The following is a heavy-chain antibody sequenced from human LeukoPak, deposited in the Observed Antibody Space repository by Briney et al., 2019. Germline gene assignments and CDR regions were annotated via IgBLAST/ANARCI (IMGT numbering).Heavy chain of an antibody. V-gene: IGHV1-69*04. Sequence: AASVKVSCKASGGTFSSYAISWVRQAPGQGLEWMGRIIPILGIANYAQKFQGRVTMTRDTSTSTVYMELSSLRSEDTAVYYCARGSNGEIDYWGQGTLVTVSS. CDR2: IIPILGIA. J-gene: IGHJ4*02. D-gene: IGHD4-17*01. CDR1: GGTFSSYA. CDR3: ARGSNGEIDY.